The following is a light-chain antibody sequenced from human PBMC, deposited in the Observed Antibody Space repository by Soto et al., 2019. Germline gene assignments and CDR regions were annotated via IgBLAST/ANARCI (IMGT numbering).Light chain of an antibody. CDR2: EVS. Sequence: QSALTQPPSASGSPGQSVTISCTGTSSDVGAYKYVSWYQQYPGKAPNLMIYEVSKRPSGVPDRFSGSKSGNTASLAVSGLQAEDEADYYGTSYVGSDIWVFGGGIKVTVL. CDR3: TSYVGSDIWV. CDR1: SSDVGAYKY. V-gene: IGLV2-8*01. J-gene: IGLJ3*02.